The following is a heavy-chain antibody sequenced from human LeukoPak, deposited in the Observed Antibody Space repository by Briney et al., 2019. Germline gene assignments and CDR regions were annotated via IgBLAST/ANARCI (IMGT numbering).Heavy chain of an antibody. CDR1: GYTFTGYY. CDR3: ASPRAIYDYVWGSYRYGLDY. CDR2: INPNSGGT. V-gene: IGHV1-2*02. Sequence: ASVKVSCKASGYTFTGYYMHWVRQAPGQGLECMGWINPNSGGTNYAQKFQGRVTMTRDTSISTAYMELSRLRSDDTAVYYCASPRAIYDYVWGSYRYGLDYWGQGTLVTVSS. D-gene: IGHD3-16*02. J-gene: IGHJ4*02.